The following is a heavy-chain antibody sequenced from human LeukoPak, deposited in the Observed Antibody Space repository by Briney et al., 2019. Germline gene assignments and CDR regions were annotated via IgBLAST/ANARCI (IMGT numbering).Heavy chain of an antibody. CDR1: GFIFSHYT. Sequence: GGSLRLSCAASGFIFSHYTMNWVRQAPGKGLEWVSSIISSSIYIYYADSVKGRFTISRDNAKNSLYLQMDSLRAEDTAVYYCASGSTSLEFFDYWGQGTLATVSS. CDR3: ASGSTSLEFFDY. CDR2: IISSSIYI. J-gene: IGHJ4*02. D-gene: IGHD2-2*01. V-gene: IGHV3-21*01.